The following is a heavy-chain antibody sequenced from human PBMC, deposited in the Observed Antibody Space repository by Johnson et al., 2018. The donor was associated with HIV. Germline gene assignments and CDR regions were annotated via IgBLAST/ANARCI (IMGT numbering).Heavy chain of an antibody. D-gene: IGHD6-13*01. CDR2: MWYDGGNK. CDR3: AKCIWGSSLIDAFDI. V-gene: IGHV3-33*06. J-gene: IGHJ3*02. Sequence: QVQLVESGGGVVQPGRSLRLSCAASGFIFSTYGIHWVRQAPGKGLEWVAGMWYDGGNKDYADSVKGRFTISRDNSKNTLYLQMNSLRAEDTAVYYCAKCIWGSSLIDAFDIWGQGTRVTVSS. CDR1: GFIFSTYG.